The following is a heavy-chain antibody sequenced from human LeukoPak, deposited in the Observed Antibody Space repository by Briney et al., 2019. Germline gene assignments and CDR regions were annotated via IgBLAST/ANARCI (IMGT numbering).Heavy chain of an antibody. J-gene: IGHJ4*02. CDR1: GFTFSSYA. CDR3: AKDQDDSSGYYYASSDY. Sequence: GGSLRLSCAASGFTFSSYAMSWVGQAPGKGLEWVSAISVSGGSTYYAGSVKGRFTISRDNSKNTLYLQMNSLRAEDTAVYYCAKDQDDSSGYYYASSDYWGQGTLVTVSS. D-gene: IGHD3-22*01. V-gene: IGHV3-23*01. CDR2: ISVSGGST.